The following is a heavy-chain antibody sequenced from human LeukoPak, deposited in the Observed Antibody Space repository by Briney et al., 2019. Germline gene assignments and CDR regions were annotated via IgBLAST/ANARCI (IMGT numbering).Heavy chain of an antibody. Sequence: SETLSLTCAVYGGSFSGYYWSWIRQPPGKGLEWIGEINHSGSINYNPSLKSRVTISVDTSKNQFSLKLSSVTAADTAVYYCARVGRGSFDYWGQGTLVTVSS. D-gene: IGHD3-10*01. V-gene: IGHV4-34*01. CDR1: GGSFSGYY. CDR2: INHSGSI. CDR3: ARVGRGSFDY. J-gene: IGHJ4*02.